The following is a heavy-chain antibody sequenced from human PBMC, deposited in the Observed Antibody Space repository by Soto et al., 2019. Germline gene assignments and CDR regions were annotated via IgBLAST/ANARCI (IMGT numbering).Heavy chain of an antibody. CDR2: IYTSGGT. CDR3: ARGPYYYDSSGYYYGYYYGMDV. D-gene: IGHD3-22*01. V-gene: IGHV4-4*07. Sequence: QVQLQESGPGLVKPSETLSLTCTVSGGSISSYYWSWIRQPAGKGLEWIGRIYTSGGTNYNPSLTSRVTMSVDTSKNQFSLKLSSVTAADTAVYYCARGPYYYDSSGYYYGYYYGMDVWGQGTTVTVSS. CDR1: GGSISSYY. J-gene: IGHJ6*02.